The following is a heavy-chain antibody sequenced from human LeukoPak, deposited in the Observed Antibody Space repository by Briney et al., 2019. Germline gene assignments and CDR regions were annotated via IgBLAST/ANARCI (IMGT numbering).Heavy chain of an antibody. D-gene: IGHD5-24*01. CDR2: INPNSGGT. J-gene: IGHJ4*02. CDR3: ASSMPTGWLQNYDFDY. Sequence: GASVKVSCKASGYTFTDYYMHWVRQAPGQGLEWMGWINPNSGGTNYAQKFQGRVTITADKSTSTAYMELSSLRSEDTAVYYCASSMPTGWLQNYDFDYWGQGTLVTVSS. CDR1: GYTFTDYY. V-gene: IGHV1-2*02.